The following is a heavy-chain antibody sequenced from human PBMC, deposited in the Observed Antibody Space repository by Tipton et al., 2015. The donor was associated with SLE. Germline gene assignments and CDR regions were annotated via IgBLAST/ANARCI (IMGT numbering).Heavy chain of an antibody. Sequence: SLRLSCAASGLTLSSNWMHWVRQAPGKGLVWVARISADGSSTVYADSVKGRFTISRDNAKNTLYLQMDSLRVDVTAVYYCARYVQGCLDYWGQGTLVPVSS. CDR3: ARYVQGCLDY. CDR2: ISADGSST. D-gene: IGHD1-14*01. J-gene: IGHJ4*02. V-gene: IGHV3-74*01. CDR1: GLTLSSNW.